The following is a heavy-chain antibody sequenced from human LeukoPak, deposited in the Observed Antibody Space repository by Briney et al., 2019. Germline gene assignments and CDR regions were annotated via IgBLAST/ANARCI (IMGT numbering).Heavy chain of an antibody. CDR1: GFTFSSYW. V-gene: IGHV3-74*01. Sequence: GGSLRLSCAASGFTFSSYWMHWVRQAPGKGLVWVSRINSDGSSTNYADSVKGRFTISRDSAKNTLYLQMNSLRAEDTAVYYCASTLLWSRTDVWGKGTTVTVSS. CDR2: INSDGSST. CDR3: ASTLLWSRTDV. D-gene: IGHD3-10*01. J-gene: IGHJ6*04.